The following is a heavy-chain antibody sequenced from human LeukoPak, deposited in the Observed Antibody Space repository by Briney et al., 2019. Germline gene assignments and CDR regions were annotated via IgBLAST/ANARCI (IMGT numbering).Heavy chain of an antibody. CDR3: ARVGYYDSSGYCYDY. CDR1: GFTFTSYA. Sequence: GGSLRLSCAASGFTFTSYAMSWVRQAPGKGLEWVSAISGSGGSTYYADSVKGRFTISRDNSKNTLYLQMGSLRAEDMAVYYCARVGYYDSSGYCYDYWGQGTLVTVSS. CDR2: ISGSGGST. V-gene: IGHV3-23*01. J-gene: IGHJ4*02. D-gene: IGHD3-22*01.